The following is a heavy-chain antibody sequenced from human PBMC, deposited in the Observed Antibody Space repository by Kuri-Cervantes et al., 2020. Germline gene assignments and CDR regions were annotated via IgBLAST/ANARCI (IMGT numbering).Heavy chain of an antibody. CDR1: GFSFSSYS. CDR3: SRDQAGASFY. CDR2: IYSDGAT. V-gene: IGHV3-53*01. J-gene: IGHJ4*02. D-gene: IGHD1-26*01. Sequence: GGSLRLSCAASGFSFSSYSMNWVRQAPGKGLEWVSVIYSDGATYYADSVKGRFTVSRDTSTNTLYLQMNSLRVEDTAVYYCSRDQAGASFYWGQGTLVTVSS.